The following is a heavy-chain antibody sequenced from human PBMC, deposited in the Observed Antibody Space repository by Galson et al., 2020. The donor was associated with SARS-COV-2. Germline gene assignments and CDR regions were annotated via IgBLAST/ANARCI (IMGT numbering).Heavy chain of an antibody. V-gene: IGHV4-30-2*01. CDR1: GPSISSGSYS. CDR2: IPHSGGT. Sequence: SETLSLTCAVSGPSISSGSYSWHWLRQPPGKGLVWIGYIPHSGGTYYNPSLKSRVTISGDRSKNQLSLRLSSVTAADTAVYYCARLHYGEYAPEAFDIWGPGTRVTVAS. D-gene: IGHD4-17*01. J-gene: IGHJ3*02. CDR3: ARLHYGEYAPEAFDI.